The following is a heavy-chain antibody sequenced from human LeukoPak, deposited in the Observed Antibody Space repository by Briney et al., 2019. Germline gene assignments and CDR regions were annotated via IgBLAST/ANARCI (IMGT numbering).Heavy chain of an antibody. D-gene: IGHD4-23*01. Sequence: GGSLRLSCAASGFSFSTYGMHWVHQAPGKGLEWVAVIWNDGSNKYYEDSVKGRFTISRDNSKNTLYLQMNSLRAEDTAVYYCAKARSRYGGNSPAAFDIWGQGTMVTVSS. V-gene: IGHV3-30*02. CDR2: IWNDGSNK. CDR3: AKARSRYGGNSPAAFDI. J-gene: IGHJ3*02. CDR1: GFSFSTYG.